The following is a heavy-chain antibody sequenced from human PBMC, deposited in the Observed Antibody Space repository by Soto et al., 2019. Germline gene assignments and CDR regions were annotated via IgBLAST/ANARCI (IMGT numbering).Heavy chain of an antibody. CDR1: GTSISSSYW. Sequence: QVQLKQSSPGLVRPSGTLSLTCRVSGTSISSSYWWAWVRQSPGKGLEWIGEIYHNGITKYNPSLKSRVSMSIDKSNNQFSLKLTSVTAADTAVYYCATVPPRIVVVLAEFPTWGQGTLVTVSS. V-gene: IGHV4-4*02. CDR3: ATVPPRIVVVLAEFPT. D-gene: IGHD2-21*01. CDR2: IYHNGIT. J-gene: IGHJ4*02.